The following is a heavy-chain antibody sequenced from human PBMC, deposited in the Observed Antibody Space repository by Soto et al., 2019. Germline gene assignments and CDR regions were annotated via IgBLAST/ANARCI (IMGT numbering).Heavy chain of an antibody. J-gene: IGHJ5*02. CDR3: VRAPPVIGANWFDP. CDR2: TYYRSKWFR. Sequence: PSQILSLTCAISGDSVSSDRAAWNWIRQSPSRGLEWLGRTYYRSKWFRDYAVSVKSRIIINADTSKNQFSLQLTSVTPEDTAIYYCVRAPPVIGANWFDPWGQGTLVTVSS. CDR1: GDSVSSDRAA. D-gene: IGHD1-26*01. V-gene: IGHV6-1*01.